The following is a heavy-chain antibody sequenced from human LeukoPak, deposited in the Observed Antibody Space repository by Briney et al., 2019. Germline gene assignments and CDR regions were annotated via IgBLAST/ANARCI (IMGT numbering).Heavy chain of an antibody. J-gene: IGHJ4*02. Sequence: GGSLRLSCEGSAFIFSGHWMNWVRQTPGKGLEWLSYISGSSHDINYADSVKGRFTVSRDNVKNSLYLEMNSLRVEDTAVYYCVRWAREADNWGRGTQVAVSS. CDR1: AFIFSGHW. D-gene: IGHD2-15*01. V-gene: IGHV3-21*05. CDR2: ISGSSHDI. CDR3: VRWAREADN.